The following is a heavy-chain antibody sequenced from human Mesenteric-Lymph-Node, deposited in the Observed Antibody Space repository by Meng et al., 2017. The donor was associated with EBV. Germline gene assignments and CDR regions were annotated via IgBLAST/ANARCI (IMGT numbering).Heavy chain of an antibody. CDR3: ARDSTGDSRRFDP. CDR2: INVGNGDT. V-gene: IGHV1-3*01. Sequence: VTVVQSGGGVKKPGASVKVSCEASGYTFTSYAMHWVRQAPGQRLEWMGWINVGNGDTKYSQKFHGRVTITRDTSATTAYMELRSLTSEDTAVYYCARDSTGDSRRFDPWGQGTLVTVSS. CDR1: GYTFTSYA. J-gene: IGHJ5*02. D-gene: IGHD3-22*01.